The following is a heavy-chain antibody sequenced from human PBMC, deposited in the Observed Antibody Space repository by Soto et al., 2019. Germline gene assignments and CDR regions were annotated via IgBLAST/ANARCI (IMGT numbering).Heavy chain of an antibody. V-gene: IGHV1-46*01. CDR3: ARERGEYSSSSAFDY. CDR1: GYTFTSYY. J-gene: IGHJ4*02. CDR2: INPSGGST. Sequence: ASVKVSCKASGYTFTSYYMHWVRQAPGQGLEWMGIINPSGGSTSYAQKFQGRVTMTRDTSTSTVYMELSSLRSEDTAVYYCARERGEYSSSSAFDYWGQGTLVTVSS. D-gene: IGHD6-6*01.